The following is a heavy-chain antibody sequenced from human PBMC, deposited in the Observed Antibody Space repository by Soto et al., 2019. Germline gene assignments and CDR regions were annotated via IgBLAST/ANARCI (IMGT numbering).Heavy chain of an antibody. CDR3: AIHHDYGGLFDY. D-gene: IGHD4-17*01. CDR2: ISAYNGNT. V-gene: IGHV1-18*01. J-gene: IGHJ4*02. Sequence: ASVKVSCKASGYTFTSYGISWVRHAPGQGLEWMGWISAYNGNTNYAQKLQGRVTMTTDTSTSTAYMELRSLRSDDTAVYYCAIHHDYGGLFDYWGQRTLVTVSS. CDR1: GYTFTSYG.